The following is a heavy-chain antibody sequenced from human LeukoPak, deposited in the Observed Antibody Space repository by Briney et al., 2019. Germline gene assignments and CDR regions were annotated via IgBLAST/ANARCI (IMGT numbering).Heavy chain of an antibody. J-gene: IGHJ4*02. D-gene: IGHD6-13*01. Sequence: NSSQTLSLTCTVSGGSISSGGYYWSWIRQHPGKGLEWIGYIYYSGSTYYNPSLKSRVTISVDTSKNQFSLKLSSVTAADTAVYYCARDSDAAAGLAYWGQGTLVTVSS. CDR2: IYYSGST. CDR3: ARDSDAAAGLAY. V-gene: IGHV4-31*03. CDR1: GGSISSGGYY.